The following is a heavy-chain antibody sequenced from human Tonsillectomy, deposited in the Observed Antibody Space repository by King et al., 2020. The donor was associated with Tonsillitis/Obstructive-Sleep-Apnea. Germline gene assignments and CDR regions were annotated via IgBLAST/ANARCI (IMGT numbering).Heavy chain of an antibody. D-gene: IGHD3-16*01. J-gene: IGHJ3*02. CDR2: IDYSGST. V-gene: IGHV4-59*01. CDR3: AREGDDAFDI. Sequence: QLQESGPGLVRPSETLSLICTVSGGSISGYYWSWIRQPPGKGLEWIGYIDYSGSTKYNPSLKSRVTISVDTSKNQFSLRLSSVTAADTAVYYCAREGDDAFDIWGKGTMVTVSS. CDR1: GGSISGYY.